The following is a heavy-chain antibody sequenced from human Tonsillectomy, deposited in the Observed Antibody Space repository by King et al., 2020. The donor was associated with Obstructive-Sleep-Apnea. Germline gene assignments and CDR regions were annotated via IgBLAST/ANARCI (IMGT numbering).Heavy chain of an antibody. CDR1: GFTFSNAW. CDR2: IKSKTDVGTR. V-gene: IGHV3-15*01. Sequence: VQLVESGGGLVKPGGSLRLSCAVSGFTFSNAWMSWVRQAPGKGLEWVGRIKSKTDVGTRDYAAPVNGRITISRDDSKNTLYLQMNSLKTEDTAVYYCTLYLYGPFFDYWGQGTLVTVSS. CDR3: TLYLYGPFFDY. D-gene: IGHD3-10*01. J-gene: IGHJ4*02.